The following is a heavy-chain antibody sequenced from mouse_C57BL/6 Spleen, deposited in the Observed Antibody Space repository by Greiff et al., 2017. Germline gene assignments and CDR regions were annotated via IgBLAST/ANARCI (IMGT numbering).Heavy chain of an antibody. CDR2: IYPRSGNT. CDR3: ARPLFTTVVEGFAY. CDR1: GYTFTSYG. D-gene: IGHD1-1*01. J-gene: IGHJ2*01. Sequence: QVQLQQSGAELARPGASVKLSCKASGYTFTSYGISWVKQRTGQGLEWIGEIYPRSGNTYYNEKFKGKATLTADKSSSTAYMELRSLTSEDSAVYFCARPLFTTVVEGFAYWGQGTTLTVSS. V-gene: IGHV1-81*01.